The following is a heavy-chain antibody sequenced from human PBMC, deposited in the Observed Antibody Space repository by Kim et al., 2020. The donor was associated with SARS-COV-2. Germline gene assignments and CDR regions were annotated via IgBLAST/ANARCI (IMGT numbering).Heavy chain of an antibody. J-gene: IGHJ4*02. D-gene: IGHD3-10*01. Sequence: SETLSLTCTVSGGSISSSSYYWGWIRQPPGKGLEWIGSIYYSGSTYYNPSLKSRVTISVDTSKNQFSLKLSSVTAADTAVYYCARTPEWFGELLSPDYWGQGTLVTVSS. V-gene: IGHV4-39*01. CDR3: ARTPEWFGELLSPDY. CDR1: GGSISSSSYY. CDR2: IYYSGST.